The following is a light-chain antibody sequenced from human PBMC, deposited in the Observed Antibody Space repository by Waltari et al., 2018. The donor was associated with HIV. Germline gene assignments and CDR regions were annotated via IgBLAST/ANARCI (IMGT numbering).Light chain of an antibody. J-gene: IGKJ1*01. Sequence: EVVMTQSPATLSVSLGERATLSCRASQTVNSNLAWYQQRPGQAPRLLIYGVSTRASGIPARFSVSGSGTEFTLTSSSLQSEDFAVYFCQQYNNWPRTFGQGTKVEIK. CDR3: QQYNNWPRT. CDR1: QTVNSN. V-gene: IGKV3-15*01. CDR2: GVS.